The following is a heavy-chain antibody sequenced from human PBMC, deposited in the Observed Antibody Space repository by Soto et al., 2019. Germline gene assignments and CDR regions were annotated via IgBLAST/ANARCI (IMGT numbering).Heavy chain of an antibody. CDR3: AGPGGYYRTDHAFDI. J-gene: IGHJ3*02. V-gene: IGHV4-39*01. CDR1: GCSIGNRSDY. CDR2: IYYSGST. D-gene: IGHD3-22*01. Sequence: TSETLSLTCTVSGCSIGNRSDYWVWIRQPPGKGLEWIGSIYYSGSTYYNPSLKSRVTISVDTSKNQFSLKLSSVTAADTAVYYCAGPGGYYRTDHAFDIWGQGTMVTVSS.